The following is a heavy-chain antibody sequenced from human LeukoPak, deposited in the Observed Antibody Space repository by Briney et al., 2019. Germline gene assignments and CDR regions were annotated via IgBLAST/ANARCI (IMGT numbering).Heavy chain of an antibody. CDR2: ISSSSSYI. D-gene: IGHD6-13*01. V-gene: IGHV3-21*01. CDR1: GFTFSSCA. CDR3: ARATAAALYDY. Sequence: GGSLRLSCAASGFTFSSCAMSWVRQAPGKGLEWVSSISSSSSYIYYADSVKGRFTISRDNAKNSLYLQMNSLRAEDTAVYYSARATAAALYDYWGQGTLVTVSS. J-gene: IGHJ4*02.